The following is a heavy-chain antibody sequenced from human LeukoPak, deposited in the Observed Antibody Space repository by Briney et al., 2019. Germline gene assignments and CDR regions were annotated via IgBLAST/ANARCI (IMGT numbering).Heavy chain of an antibody. D-gene: IGHD6-6*01. Sequence: GGSLRLSCAASGFSFHYAWMTWVRQAPGKGLEWVGRIKPKADGGTTYYAAPVKGRFTISRDDSKNTFFVQMNNLKVEGTAVYYCSTGSTVFDSWGQGTLVTVSS. CDR3: STGSTVFDS. J-gene: IGHJ4*02. CDR2: IKPKADGGTT. V-gene: IGHV3-15*01. CDR1: GFSFHYAW.